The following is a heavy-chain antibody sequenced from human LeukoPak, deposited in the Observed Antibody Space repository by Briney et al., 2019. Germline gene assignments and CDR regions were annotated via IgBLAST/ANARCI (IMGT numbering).Heavy chain of an antibody. CDR1: GFTFSSYG. CDR3: AKCRTGGGDFDAFDI. CDR2: ISGSGGST. D-gene: IGHD2-21*02. Sequence: GGSLRLSCAASGFTFSSYGMSWVRQAPGKGLEWVSAISGSGGSTYYADSVKGRFTISRDNSKNTLYLQMNSLRAEDTAVYYCAKCRTGGGDFDAFDIWGQGTMVTVSS. J-gene: IGHJ3*02. V-gene: IGHV3-23*01.